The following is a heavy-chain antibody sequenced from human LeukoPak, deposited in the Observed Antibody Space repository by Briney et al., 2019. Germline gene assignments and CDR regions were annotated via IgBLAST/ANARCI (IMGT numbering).Heavy chain of an antibody. Sequence: PGGSLRLSCAASGFTFDDYAMHWVRQTPGKGLEWVSLISGDGDTTFYADSVKGRFTISRDSSKNSLYLQMNSLRTEDTALYYCAKDQTMVVTPGEFDYWGQGTLVTVSS. CDR3: AKDQTMVVTPGEFDY. CDR2: ISGDGDTT. D-gene: IGHD4-23*01. CDR1: GFTFDDYA. J-gene: IGHJ4*02. V-gene: IGHV3-43*02.